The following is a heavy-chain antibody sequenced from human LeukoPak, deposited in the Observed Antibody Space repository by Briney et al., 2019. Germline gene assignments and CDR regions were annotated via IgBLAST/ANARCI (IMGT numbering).Heavy chain of an antibody. D-gene: IGHD2-2*01. V-gene: IGHV1-2*02. Sequence: ASVKVSCKASGYTFTGYYMHWVRQAPGQGLEWMGWINPNSGGTNYAQKFQGRVTMTRDTSISTAYMELSRLRSDDTAAYYCARDHCSSTSCYDYWGQGTLVTVSS. J-gene: IGHJ4*02. CDR1: GYTFTGYY. CDR2: INPNSGGT. CDR3: ARDHCSSTSCYDY.